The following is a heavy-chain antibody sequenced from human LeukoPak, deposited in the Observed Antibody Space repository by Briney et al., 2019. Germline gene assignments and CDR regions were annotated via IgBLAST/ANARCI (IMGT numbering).Heavy chain of an antibody. CDR2: IYSGGST. CDR1: GFTVSSNY. Sequence: GGSLRLSFAASGFTVSSNYMSWVRQAPGKGLEWVSVIYSGGSTYYADSVKGRFTISRDNSKNTLYLQMNSLRAEDTAVYYCASSSTGTLYYYYGMDVWGQGTTVTVSS. D-gene: IGHD1-1*01. V-gene: IGHV3-66*01. CDR3: ASSSTGTLYYYYGMDV. J-gene: IGHJ6*02.